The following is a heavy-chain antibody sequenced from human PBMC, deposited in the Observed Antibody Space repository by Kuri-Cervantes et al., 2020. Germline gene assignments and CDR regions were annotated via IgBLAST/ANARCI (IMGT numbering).Heavy chain of an antibody. CDR2: IYYSGDT. CDR1: GGSISSGGYY. D-gene: IGHD3-22*01. CDR3: ARVFSYYYDSSGYYSD. Sequence: SCTVSGGSISSGGYYWVWIRQHPGKGLEWIGYIYYSGDTYYNPSLKSRVTISVDTSKNQFSLKLSSVTAADTAVYYCARVFSYYYDSSGYYSDWGQGTLVTVSS. V-gene: IGHV4-31*02. J-gene: IGHJ4*02.